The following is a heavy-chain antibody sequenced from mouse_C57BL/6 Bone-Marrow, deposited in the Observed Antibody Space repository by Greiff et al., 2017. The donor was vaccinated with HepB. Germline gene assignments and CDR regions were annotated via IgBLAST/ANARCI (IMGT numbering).Heavy chain of an antibody. CDR1: GYTFTDYY. Sequence: VQVVESGAELVRPGASVKLSCKASGYTFTDYYINWVKQRPGQGLEWIARIYPGSGNTYYNEKFKGKATLTAEKSSSTAYMQLSSLTSEDSAVYFCARADLYYAMDYWGQGTSVTVSS. CDR2: IYPGSGNT. CDR3: ARADLYYAMDY. V-gene: IGHV1-76*01. J-gene: IGHJ4*01.